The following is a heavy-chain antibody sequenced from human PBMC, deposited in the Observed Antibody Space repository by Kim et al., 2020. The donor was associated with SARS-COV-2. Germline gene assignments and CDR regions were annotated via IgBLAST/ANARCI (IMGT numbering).Heavy chain of an antibody. CDR2: IRHKAHSFAT. CDR1: GFTFSDHY. D-gene: IGHD1-26*01. Sequence: GGSLRLSCAASGFTFSDHYMDWVRRAPGKALEWVARIRHKAHSFATEYAASVKGRFIISRDDSESSLFLQMSSLKTEDTAVYYCARQIIPIVGLGNYPYLDYWGQGTLVTVSS. CDR3: ARQIIPIVGLGNYPYLDY. J-gene: IGHJ4*02. V-gene: IGHV3-72*01.